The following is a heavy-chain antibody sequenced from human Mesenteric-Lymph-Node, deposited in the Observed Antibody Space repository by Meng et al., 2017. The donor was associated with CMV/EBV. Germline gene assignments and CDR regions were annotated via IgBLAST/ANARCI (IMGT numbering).Heavy chain of an antibody. CDR2: INHSGST. J-gene: IGHJ4*02. Sequence: AYYWSWIRQPPGKGLEWIGEINHSGSTNYNPSLKSRVTISVDTSKNQFSLKLSSVTAADTALYYCARGRQYYGSGSYPPWASYFDYWGQGTLVTVSS. CDR1: AYY. CDR3: ARGRQYYGSGSYPPWASYFDY. D-gene: IGHD3-10*01. V-gene: IGHV4-34*01.